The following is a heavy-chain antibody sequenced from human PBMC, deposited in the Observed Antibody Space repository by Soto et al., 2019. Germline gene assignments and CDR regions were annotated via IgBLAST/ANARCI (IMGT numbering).Heavy chain of an antibody. CDR2: ISASSGSM. CDR1: GFTFSTFA. J-gene: IGHJ3*01. D-gene: IGHD2-8*01. CDR3: ASQRRAIRGVGPRA. Sequence: GGSLRLSCAASGFTFSTFAMSWVRQAPGKGLEWLSAISASSGSMYYADSVKGRFTISRDNSKDTLYLQMSSLRAEDTAVYYCASQRRAIRGVGPRAWGQGTMVTVSS. V-gene: IGHV3-23*01.